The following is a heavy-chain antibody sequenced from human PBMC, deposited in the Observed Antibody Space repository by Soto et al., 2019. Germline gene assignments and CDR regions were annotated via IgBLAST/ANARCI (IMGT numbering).Heavy chain of an antibody. CDR3: ARGGPRDGYRDLDY. Sequence: EVQLVESGGGLVQPGGSLRLSCAASGFTFSSYEMNWVRQAPGKGLEWVSCITNSGDSTYFADSVKGRFTISRDDSKNTLYLQMSGLSAEDTAVYYCARGGPRDGYRDLDYWGPGTQVTVSS. CDR1: GFTFSSYE. V-gene: IGHV3-23*04. D-gene: IGHD5-18*01. CDR2: ITNSGDST. J-gene: IGHJ4*02.